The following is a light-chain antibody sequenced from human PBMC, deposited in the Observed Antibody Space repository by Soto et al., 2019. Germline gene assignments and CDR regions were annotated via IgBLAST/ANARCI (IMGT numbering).Light chain of an antibody. CDR3: QQYGSSPYT. J-gene: IGKJ2*01. V-gene: IGKV3-20*01. Sequence: EVVLTQSPGTLSLSPGERPTLSCRASQSVGSDHLAWYQQKPGQAPRLLLYGASNRASGIPDRFSGSGSGTDFTLTISRLEPEDFAVYSCQQYGSSPYTFGQGTKLEI. CDR1: QSVGSDH. CDR2: GAS.